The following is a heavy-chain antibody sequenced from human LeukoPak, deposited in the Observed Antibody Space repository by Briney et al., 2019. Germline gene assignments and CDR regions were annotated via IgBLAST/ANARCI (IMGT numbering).Heavy chain of an antibody. Sequence: GGSLRLSCAASGFTFSSYAMSWVRQAPGKGLEWVSAISGSGGSTYYADSVKGRFTIPRDNSKNTLYPQMNSLRAEDTAVYYCAKTALGRDLGYWGQGTLVTVSS. CDR2: ISGSGGST. D-gene: IGHD2-21*02. CDR1: GFTFSSYA. V-gene: IGHV3-23*01. CDR3: AKTALGRDLGY. J-gene: IGHJ4*02.